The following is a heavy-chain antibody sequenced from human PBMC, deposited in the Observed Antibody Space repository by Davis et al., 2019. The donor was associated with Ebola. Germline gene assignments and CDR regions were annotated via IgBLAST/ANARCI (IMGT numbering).Heavy chain of an antibody. D-gene: IGHD2-2*01. Sequence: ASVKVSCKASGYTFTSYAMHWVRQAPGQRLEWMGWINAGNGNTKYSQKFQGRVTITRDTSASTAYMELSSLRSEDTAVYYCARELGYCSSTSCYYNWFDPWGQGTLVTVSS. J-gene: IGHJ5*02. CDR3: ARELGYCSSTSCYYNWFDP. V-gene: IGHV1-3*01. CDR1: GYTFTSYA. CDR2: INAGNGNT.